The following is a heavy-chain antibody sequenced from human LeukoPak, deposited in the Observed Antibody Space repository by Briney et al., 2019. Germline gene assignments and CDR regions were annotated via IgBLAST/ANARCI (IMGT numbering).Heavy chain of an antibody. Sequence: GGSLRLSCAASGFNFGDYHMTWIRQAPGKGLEWISYIGSVGATTYYADSVEGRFTISRDNAKNSLYLQMNSLRAEDTAVYYCACGPIYYYYMDVWGKGTTVTVSS. D-gene: IGHD2-21*01. CDR2: IGSVGATT. CDR3: ACGPIYYYYMDV. CDR1: GFNFGDYH. V-gene: IGHV3-11*04. J-gene: IGHJ6*03.